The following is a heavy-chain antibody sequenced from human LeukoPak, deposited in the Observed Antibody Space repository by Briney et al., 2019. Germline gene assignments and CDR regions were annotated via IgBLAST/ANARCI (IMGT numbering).Heavy chain of an antibody. J-gene: IGHJ4*02. Sequence: GGSLRLSCTASGFTFGDYAMSWVRQAPGKGLEWVSAISGSGGSTYYADSVKGRFTISRDNPKNTLYLQMNSLRAEDTAVYYCAKDLWLSYFDYWGQGTLVTVSS. CDR1: GFTFGDYA. CDR3: AKDLWLSYFDY. CDR2: ISGSGGST. V-gene: IGHV3-23*01. D-gene: IGHD5-18*01.